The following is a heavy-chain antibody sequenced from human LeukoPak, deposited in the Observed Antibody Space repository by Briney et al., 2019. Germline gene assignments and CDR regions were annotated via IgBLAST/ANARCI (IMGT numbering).Heavy chain of an antibody. CDR2: IIPIFGTA. CDR1: GGTFSSYA. D-gene: IGHD5-18*01. J-gene: IGHJ4*02. CDR3: ARRAGYSYGSRGDFDY. V-gene: IGHV1-69*13. Sequence: ASVKVSCKASGGTFSSYAISWVRQAPGQGLEWMGGIIPIFGTANYAQKFQGRVTITADESTSTAYMELRSLRSDDTAVYYCARRAGYSYGSRGDFDYWGQGTLVTVSS.